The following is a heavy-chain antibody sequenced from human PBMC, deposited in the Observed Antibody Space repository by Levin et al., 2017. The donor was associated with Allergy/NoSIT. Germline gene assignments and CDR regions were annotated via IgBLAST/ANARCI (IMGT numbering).Heavy chain of an antibody. CDR1: GFTFDDYA. CDR2: ISWDSLTL. CDR3: AKDVSIVGPAYDAFDI. Sequence: GGSLRLSCAASGFTFDDYAMHWVWQPPGKGLEWVSGISWDSLTLGYAVSVKGRFTISRDNAKNALYLHMNSLRPEDTALYYCAKDVSIVGPAYDAFDIWGQGTMVTVSS. V-gene: IGHV3-9*01. J-gene: IGHJ3*02. D-gene: IGHD1-26*01.